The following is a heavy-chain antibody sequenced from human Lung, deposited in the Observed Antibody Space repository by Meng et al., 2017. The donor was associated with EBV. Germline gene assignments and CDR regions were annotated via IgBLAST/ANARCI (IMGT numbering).Heavy chain of an antibody. CDR2: ISGYNGNT. CDR1: GYTFTSYG. J-gene: IGHJ4*02. CDR3: AREADGATFDY. D-gene: IGHD1-26*01. V-gene: IGHV1-18*01. Sequence: QVQPGQSVAEVKKPGAPVKVSCKASGYTFTSYGISWVRQAPGQGLEWMGWISGYNGNTNYAQKLQGRVTMTTDTSTSTAYMELRSLRSDDTAVYYCAREADGATFDYWGQGTLVTVSS.